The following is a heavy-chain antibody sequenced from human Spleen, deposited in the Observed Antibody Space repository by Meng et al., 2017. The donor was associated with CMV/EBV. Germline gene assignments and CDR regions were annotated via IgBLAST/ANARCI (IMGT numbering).Heavy chain of an antibody. CDR3: ARDSRSLGVLNWFDP. J-gene: IGHJ5*02. CDR2: IYYSGST. Sequence: SETLSLTCTVSGGSISSYYWSWIRQPPGKGLEWIGYIYYSGSTNYNPSLKSRVTISVDTSKNQLSLKLSSVTAADTAVYYCARDSRSLGVLNWFDPWGQGTLVTVSS. D-gene: IGHD3-3*01. V-gene: IGHV4-59*01. CDR1: GGSISSYY.